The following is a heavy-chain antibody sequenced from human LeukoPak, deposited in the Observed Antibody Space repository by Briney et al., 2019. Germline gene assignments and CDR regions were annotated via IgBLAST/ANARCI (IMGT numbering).Heavy chain of an antibody. CDR2: IYPGDSDT. Sequence: KXSCKXSGYSFXXYWIGWVRQMPGKGLEWMGIIYPGDSDTRYSPSLQGQVTISADKSNSTAYLQWSSLKASDTAMYYCTRGGGTLDYWGQGTLVTVSS. J-gene: IGHJ4*02. CDR3: TRGGGTLDY. CDR1: GYSFXXYW. V-gene: IGHV5-51*01. D-gene: IGHD1-26*01.